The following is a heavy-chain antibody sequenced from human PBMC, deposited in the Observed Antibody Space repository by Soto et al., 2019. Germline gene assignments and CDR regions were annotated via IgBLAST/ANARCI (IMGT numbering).Heavy chain of an antibody. V-gene: IGHV4-30-2*01. D-gene: IGHD2-15*01. CDR1: GGSISSGGYS. CDR3: ARGGWCSGGTCYTAFDI. Sequence: SETLSLTCAVSGGSISSGGYSWSWIRQPPGKGLEWIGYIYHSGTYYNPSLKSRVTISLDRSKNQFSLKLTSVTAADTAVYYCARGGWCSGGTCYTAFDIWGQGTMVT. J-gene: IGHJ3*02. CDR2: IYHSGT.